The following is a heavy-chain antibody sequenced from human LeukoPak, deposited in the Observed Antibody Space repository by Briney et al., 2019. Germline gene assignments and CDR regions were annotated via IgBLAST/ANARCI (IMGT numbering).Heavy chain of an antibody. Sequence: PGESLKISCKGSGYSFTSYWIGWVRHMPGKALEWMGIIYPGDSDTRYSPSFQGQVTISADKSISTAYLQWSSLKASDTAMYYCARRRYSSGWRYYFDYWGQGTLVTVSS. D-gene: IGHD6-19*01. CDR2: IYPGDSDT. V-gene: IGHV5-51*01. CDR1: GYSFTSYW. J-gene: IGHJ4*02. CDR3: ARRRYSSGWRYYFDY.